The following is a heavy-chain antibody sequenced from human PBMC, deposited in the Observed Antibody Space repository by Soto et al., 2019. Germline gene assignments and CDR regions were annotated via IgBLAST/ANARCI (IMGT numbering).Heavy chain of an antibody. D-gene: IGHD5-18*01. CDR2: ISYDGSNK. CDR1: GFTFSSYG. J-gene: IGHJ4*02. V-gene: IGHV3-30*18. Sequence: PGGSLRLSCAASGFTFSSYGMHCVRQAPGKGLEWLAVISYDGSNKYYADSVKGRFTISRDNSKNTLYLQMNSLRAEDMAVYYCAKDPRIQLWPDYWGQGTLVTVSS. CDR3: AKDPRIQLWPDY.